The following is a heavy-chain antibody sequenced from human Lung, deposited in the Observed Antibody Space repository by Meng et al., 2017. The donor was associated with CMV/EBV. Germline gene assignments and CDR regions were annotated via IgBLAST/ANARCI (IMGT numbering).Heavy chain of an antibody. Sequence: QVAVQESGPGTVKPYQTLSLTFTVFGGSISSGDYYWSWIRQPPGKGLEWIGYIYYSGSTYYNPSLKRRVTISVDTSKNQFSLKLSSVTAADTAVYYCARALDTAMVTFDYWGQGTLVTVSS. V-gene: IGHV4-30-4*08. CDR1: GGSISSGDYY. J-gene: IGHJ4*02. CDR2: IYYSGST. CDR3: ARALDTAMVTFDY. D-gene: IGHD5-18*01.